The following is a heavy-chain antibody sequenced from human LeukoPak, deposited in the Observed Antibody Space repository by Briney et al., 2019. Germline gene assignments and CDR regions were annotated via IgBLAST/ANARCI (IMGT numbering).Heavy chain of an antibody. Sequence: PSETLSLTCAVSGVSVSDSYWSWIRQPVGKGLEYIGRFHLTKRSDYNPSLQSRVSMSVGTSKNHFSLRLTSVTAADTAMYYCGRSEIGTSASAIFDSWGQGILVTVSS. CDR2: FHLTKRS. V-gene: IGHV4-4*07. CDR3: GRSEIGTSASAIFDS. D-gene: IGHD3-10*01. CDR1: GVSVSDSY. J-gene: IGHJ4*02.